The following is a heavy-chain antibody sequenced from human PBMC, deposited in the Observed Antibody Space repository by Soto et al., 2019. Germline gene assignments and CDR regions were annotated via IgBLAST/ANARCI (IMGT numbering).Heavy chain of an antibody. Sequence: GGSLRLSCLASGFTFTDHYMDWVRQSPGTGLEWIARTKNKPNNYTTTYAASVKGRFTISRDDSESSLYLQMNNLKTEDTAVYYCAREIRRDYYYYYPLDVWGQGTTVTVSS. J-gene: IGHJ6*02. CDR1: GFTFTDHY. CDR2: TKNKPNNYTT. V-gene: IGHV3-72*01. CDR3: AREIRRDYYYYYPLDV.